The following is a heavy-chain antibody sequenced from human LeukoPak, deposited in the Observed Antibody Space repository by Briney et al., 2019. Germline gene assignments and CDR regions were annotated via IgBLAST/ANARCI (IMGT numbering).Heavy chain of an antibody. CDR3: ARRPASVGGGFDP. V-gene: IGHV5-51*01. Sequence: GESLKISCKGSGYRFTSYWIGWVRQMPGKGLEWIGTIYPGDSDTRYSPSFQGQVTISADKSISTAYLQWSSLRASDTAIYYCARRPASVGGGFDPWGQGTLVTVSS. J-gene: IGHJ5*02. CDR2: IYPGDSDT. D-gene: IGHD6-13*01. CDR1: GYRFTSYW.